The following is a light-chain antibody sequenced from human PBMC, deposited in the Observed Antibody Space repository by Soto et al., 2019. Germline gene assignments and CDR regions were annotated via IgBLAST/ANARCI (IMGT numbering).Light chain of an antibody. J-gene: IGKJ5*01. V-gene: IGKV3-15*01. CDR1: QSVSSY. Sequence: EIVMTQSPATLSVSPGERATLSCRASQSVSSYLAWYQQMPGQAPRLLIYSASTRATGIPARFSGSGSGTGFTLTISSLQSEDFAVYYCQQCNNWPPEITFGQGTRLEI. CDR3: QQCNNWPPEIT. CDR2: SAS.